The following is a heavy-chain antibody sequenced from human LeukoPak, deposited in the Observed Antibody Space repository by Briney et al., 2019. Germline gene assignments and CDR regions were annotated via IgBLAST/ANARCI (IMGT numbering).Heavy chain of an antibody. CDR2: IRYDGSDK. CDR1: GFTFSSYG. Sequence: GGSLRLSCAASGFTFSSYGIHWVRQAPVKGREWVAFIRYDGSDKYFADIVKGRFTISRDNSKNTVYLQMNSLRVEDTAIYYCARDPLTGSYGVNWLDPWGQGTLVTVSS. CDR3: ARDPLTGSYGVNWLDP. V-gene: IGHV3-30*02. D-gene: IGHD1-26*01. J-gene: IGHJ5*02.